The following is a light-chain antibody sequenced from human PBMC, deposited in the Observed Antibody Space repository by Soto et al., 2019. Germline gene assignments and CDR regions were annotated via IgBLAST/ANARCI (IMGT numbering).Light chain of an antibody. J-gene: IGKJ1*01. CDR3: QQYYSYPWT. CDR1: QDISHY. V-gene: IGKV1D-12*01. Sequence: DIQVTQSPSSVSASVGDRVTITCRASQDISHYLAWYQQKPGKAPKLLIYGASSLQSGVPSRFSGSGSGTDFTLTISSLQPEDFATYYCQQYYSYPWTFGQGTKVDIK. CDR2: GAS.